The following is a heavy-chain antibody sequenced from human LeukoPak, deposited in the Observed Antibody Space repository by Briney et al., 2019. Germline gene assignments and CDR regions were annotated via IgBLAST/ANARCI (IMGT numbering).Heavy chain of an antibody. D-gene: IGHD6-6*01. CDR2: IYHSGST. CDR3: ARKGRRAAARLDY. Sequence: SGALSLTCAVSGGSISSSNWWSWVRQPPGKGLEWIGEIYHSGSTNYNPSHKSRVTISVDTSKNQFSLKLSSVTAADTAVYYCARKGRRAAARLDYWGQGTLVTVSS. J-gene: IGHJ4*02. V-gene: IGHV4-4*02. CDR1: GGSISSSNW.